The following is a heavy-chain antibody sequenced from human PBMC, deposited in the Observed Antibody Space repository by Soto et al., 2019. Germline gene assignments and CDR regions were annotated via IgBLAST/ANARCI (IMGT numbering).Heavy chain of an antibody. J-gene: IGHJ4*02. CDR2: INSDGSST. CDR3: AKDRRKVVVAAPFDY. Sequence: GGSLRLSCAASGFTFSSYWMHWVRQAPGKGLVWVSRINSDGSSTSYADSVKGRFTISRDNAKNTLYLQMNSLRAEDTAVYYCAKDRRKVVVAAPFDYWGQGTLVTISS. V-gene: IGHV3-74*01. D-gene: IGHD2-15*01. CDR1: GFTFSSYW.